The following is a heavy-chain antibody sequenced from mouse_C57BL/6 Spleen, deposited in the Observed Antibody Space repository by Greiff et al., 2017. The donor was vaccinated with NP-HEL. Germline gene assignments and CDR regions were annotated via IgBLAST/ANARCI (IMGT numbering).Heavy chain of an antibody. D-gene: IGHD2-3*01. CDR2: INPGSGCT. Sequence: VQLQQSGAELVRPGTSVKVSCKASGYAFTNYLIEWVKQRPGQGLEWIGVINPGSGCTNYNEKFKGKATLTADKSSSTAYMQLSSLTSEDSAVYFCARSGGGYYVDDYWGQGTTLTVSS. CDR1: GYAFTNYL. J-gene: IGHJ2*01. CDR3: ARSGGGYYVDDY. V-gene: IGHV1-54*01.